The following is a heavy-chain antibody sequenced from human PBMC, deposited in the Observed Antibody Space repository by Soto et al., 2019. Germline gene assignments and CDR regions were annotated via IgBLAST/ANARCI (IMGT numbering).Heavy chain of an antibody. CDR2: ISWNSGSI. J-gene: IGHJ4*02. CDR1: GFTFDDYA. CDR3: AKDLGNY. Sequence: GGSLRLSCAASGFTFDDYAMHWVRQAPGKGLEWVSGISWNSGSIGYADSVKGRFTISRDNAKNSLYLQMNSLRAEDTALYYCAKDLGNYWGQGTLVTVSS. V-gene: IGHV3-9*01.